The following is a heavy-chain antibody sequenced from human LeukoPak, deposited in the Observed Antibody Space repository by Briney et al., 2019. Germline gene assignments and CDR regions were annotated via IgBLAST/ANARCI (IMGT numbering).Heavy chain of an antibody. D-gene: IGHD2-2*02. Sequence: GGSLRLSCAASGFTFSSYSMNWVRQAPGKGLEWVSYISSSSSTIYYADSVKGRFTISRDNAKNSLYLQMNSLRAEDTAVYYCARESPIGYCSSTSCYKGHYYYGMDVWGQGTTVTVSS. CDR2: ISSSSSTI. J-gene: IGHJ6*02. V-gene: IGHV3-48*01. CDR3: ARESPIGYCSSTSCYKGHYYYGMDV. CDR1: GFTFSSYS.